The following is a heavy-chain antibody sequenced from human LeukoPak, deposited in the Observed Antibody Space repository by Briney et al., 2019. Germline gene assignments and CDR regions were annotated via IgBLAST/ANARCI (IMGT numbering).Heavy chain of an antibody. D-gene: IGHD6-13*01. CDR3: AREMYSSSYPTFDY. J-gene: IGHJ4*02. CDR1: GFSFSSYS. V-gene: IGHV3-21*01. CDR2: ITSTSSYI. Sequence: GGSLRLSCAASGFSFSSYSMNWVRQAPGKGLEWVSSITSTSSYIYYADSVKGRFTISRDNAKNSLYLQMNSLRAEDTAVYYCAREMYSSSYPTFDYWGKGTLVTVSS.